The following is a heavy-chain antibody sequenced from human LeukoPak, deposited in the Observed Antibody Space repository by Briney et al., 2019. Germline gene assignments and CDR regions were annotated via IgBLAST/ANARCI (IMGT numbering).Heavy chain of an antibody. D-gene: IGHD5-12*01. CDR3: ATARGYSGYAFYY. Sequence: KPSETLSLTCAVSGGSISSSNWWSWVRQPPGKGLEWIGEIYHSGSTNYNPSLKSRVTISVDKSKNQFSLKLSSVTAADTAVYYCATARGYSGYAFYYWGQGTLVTVSS. J-gene: IGHJ4*02. CDR1: GGSISSSNW. CDR2: IYHSGST. V-gene: IGHV4-4*02.